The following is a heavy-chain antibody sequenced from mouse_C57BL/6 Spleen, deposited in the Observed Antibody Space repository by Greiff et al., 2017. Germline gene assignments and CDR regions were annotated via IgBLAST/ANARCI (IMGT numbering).Heavy chain of an antibody. CDR2: IDPEDGET. J-gene: IGHJ2*01. CDR1: GFNIKDYY. V-gene: IGHV14-2*01. Sequence: VQLQQSGAELVKPGASVKLSCTASGFNIKDYYMHWVKQRTEQGLEWIGRIDPEDGETKYAPKFQGKATITADTASNTDYLQLSSLTSEDTAVDYCASEASYSNYPYFDFWGKGTTLTVAS. CDR3: ASEASYSNYPYFDF. D-gene: IGHD2-5*01.